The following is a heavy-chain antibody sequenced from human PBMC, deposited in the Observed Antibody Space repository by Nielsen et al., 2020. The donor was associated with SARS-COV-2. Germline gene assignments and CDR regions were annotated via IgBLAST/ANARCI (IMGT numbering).Heavy chain of an antibody. V-gene: IGHV3-30*18. D-gene: IGHD6-19*01. CDR2: ISYDGSNK. Sequence: GESLKISCAASGFTFSSYGTHWVRQAPGKGLEWAAVISYDGSNKYYADSVKGRFTISRDNSKNTLYLQMNSLRAEDTAVYYCAKGGGRQWLVHGYWGQGTLVTVSS. CDR3: AKGGGRQWLVHGY. J-gene: IGHJ4*02. CDR1: GFTFSSYG.